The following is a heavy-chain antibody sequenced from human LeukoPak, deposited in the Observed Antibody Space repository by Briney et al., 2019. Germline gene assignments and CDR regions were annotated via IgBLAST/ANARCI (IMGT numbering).Heavy chain of an antibody. CDR1: GFTFSSYA. J-gene: IGHJ6*02. CDR2: ISGSGGST. V-gene: IGHV3-23*01. D-gene: IGHD1-26*01. Sequence: GGSLRLSCAASGFTFSSYAMSWVRQAPGKGLEWVSAISGSGGSTYYADSVKGRFTISRDNSKNTLYLQMNSLRAEDTAVYYCAKFRGSYYVYYYYGMDVWGQGTTVTVSS. CDR3: AKFRGSYYVYYYYGMDV.